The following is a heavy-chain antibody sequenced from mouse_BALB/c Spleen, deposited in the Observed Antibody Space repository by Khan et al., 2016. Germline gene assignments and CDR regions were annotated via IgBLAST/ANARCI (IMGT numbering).Heavy chain of an antibody. V-gene: IGHV1S82*01. D-gene: IGHD2-1*01. CDR2: IHPSDSES. CDR1: GYSFTRYW. J-gene: IGHJ4*01. Sequence: QVQLQQSGTELVRPGASVKLSCKASGYSFTRYWMNWVKQRPGQGLEWIGMIHPSDSESRLNQTFKDKATLTVDNSSSIAYMQLSSPTSEDSAVYDSTRSAYGNHPYYAMDYWGQGTSVTVSS. CDR3: TRSAYGNHPYYAMDY.